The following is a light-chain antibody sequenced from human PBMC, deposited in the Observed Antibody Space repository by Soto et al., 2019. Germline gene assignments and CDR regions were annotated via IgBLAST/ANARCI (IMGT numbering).Light chain of an antibody. Sequence: DIELTQSPSFLSASVGDRVTITCGASQGISSYLAWYQQKPGKAPKLLIYAASTLQSGVPSRLRGSGSGTELTITISSMKPEDFETYYCQQLNSYTITFGHGTRLEIK. V-gene: IGKV1-9*01. CDR2: AAS. CDR1: QGISSY. CDR3: QQLNSYTIT. J-gene: IGKJ5*01.